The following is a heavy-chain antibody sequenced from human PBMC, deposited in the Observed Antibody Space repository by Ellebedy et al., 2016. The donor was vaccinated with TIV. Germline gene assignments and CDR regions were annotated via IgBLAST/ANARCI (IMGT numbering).Heavy chain of an antibody. D-gene: IGHD1-1*01. Sequence: DSVKGRFTISRDNSKNTLYLQMNSLRAEDTAVYYCAKGALRTGTGGGYFDYWGQGTLVTVSS. J-gene: IGHJ4*02. CDR3: AKGALRTGTGGGYFDY. V-gene: IGHV3-30*02.